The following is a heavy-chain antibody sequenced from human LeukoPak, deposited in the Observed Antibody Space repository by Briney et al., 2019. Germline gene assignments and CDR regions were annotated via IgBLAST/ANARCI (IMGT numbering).Heavy chain of an antibody. CDR1: GYTFTSYG. Sequence: RASVKVSCKASGYTFTSYGISWVRQAPGQGLEWMGWISAYNGNTNYAQKLQGRVTMTTDTSTSTAYMELRSLRSDDTAVYYCARGWDYYGSGTPKHFDYWGQGTLVTVSS. CDR3: ARGWDYYGSGTPKHFDY. V-gene: IGHV1-18*01. D-gene: IGHD3-10*01. J-gene: IGHJ4*02. CDR2: ISAYNGNT.